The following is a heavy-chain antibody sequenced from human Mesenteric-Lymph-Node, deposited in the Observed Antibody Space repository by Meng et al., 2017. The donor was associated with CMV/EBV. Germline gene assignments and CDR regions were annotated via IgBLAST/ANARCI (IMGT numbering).Heavy chain of an antibody. Sequence: SETLSLTCSVSGGSISSTTYHWAWIRQPPGKGLEWIGSIYYSGTTYYNPPLKSRVTISVVTMSVDTSMSKNQFSLKLSSVTAADTAMYYCARDHRVLRRSGTTNHNYFDPWGHGTLVTVSS. CDR1: GGSISSTTYH. V-gene: IGHV4-39*07. CDR2: IYYSGTT. D-gene: IGHD1-1*01. CDR3: ARDHRVLRRSGTTNHNYFDP. J-gene: IGHJ5*02.